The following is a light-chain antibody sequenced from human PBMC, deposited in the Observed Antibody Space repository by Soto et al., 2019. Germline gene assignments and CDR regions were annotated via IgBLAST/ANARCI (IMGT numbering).Light chain of an antibody. CDR3: QQLHSYPLT. J-gene: IGKJ5*01. CDR2: AAS. V-gene: IGKV1-9*01. CDR1: QGMSSN. Sequence: IQLTQSPSSLSAAVGDRVIITCRASQGMSSNLAWSQQKPGEAPKLLIYAASTLQSGVSSRFSDSGSGTDFTLPISSLQPEDFATYYCQQLHSYPLTFGQGTRLEIE.